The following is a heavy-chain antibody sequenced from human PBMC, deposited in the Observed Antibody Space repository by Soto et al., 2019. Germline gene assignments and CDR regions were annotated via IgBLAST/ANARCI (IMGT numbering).Heavy chain of an antibody. CDR2: LSGSGDST. CDR1: GFSFSNYA. Sequence: EVQLLESGGGLVQPGGSLRLSCAASGFSFSNYAMTWVRQAPGKGLEWVSTLSGSGDSTYYADSVKGRFTVSRDNSKNTLFLQMNGLRAEDTAVYYCTKLRCIAMGDGMDVWGQGTTVTVSS. CDR3: TKLRCIAMGDGMDV. V-gene: IGHV3-23*01. J-gene: IGHJ6*02. D-gene: IGHD6-19*01.